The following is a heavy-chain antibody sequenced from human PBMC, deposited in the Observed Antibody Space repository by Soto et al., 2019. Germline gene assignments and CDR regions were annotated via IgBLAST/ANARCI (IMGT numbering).Heavy chain of an antibody. J-gene: IGHJ6*03. CDR3: AREGLEPTTVTMYYYYYYMDV. Sequence: PSETLSLTCTVSGGSISSYYWSWIRQPPGKGLEWIGYIYYSGSTNYNPSLKSRVTISVDTSKNQFSLKLSSVTAADTAVYYCAREGLEPTTVTMYYYYYYMDVWGKGTKVTVSS. CDR2: IYYSGST. CDR1: GGSISSYY. D-gene: IGHD4-4*01. V-gene: IGHV4-59*01.